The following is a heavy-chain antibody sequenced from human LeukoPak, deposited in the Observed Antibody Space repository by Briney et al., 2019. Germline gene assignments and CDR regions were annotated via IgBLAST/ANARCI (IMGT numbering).Heavy chain of an antibody. Sequence: PGGSLRLSCAASGFTFSSYNMNWVRQAPGKGLEWVSFISFSSSYIYYADSVKGRFTISRDNAKNSLYLQMNNLRAEDTAVYYCARDAPGNYYSVDYWSQGTLVAVSS. CDR3: ARDAPGNYYSVDY. D-gene: IGHD1-26*01. V-gene: IGHV3-21*06. CDR1: GFTFSSYN. J-gene: IGHJ4*02. CDR2: ISFSSSYI.